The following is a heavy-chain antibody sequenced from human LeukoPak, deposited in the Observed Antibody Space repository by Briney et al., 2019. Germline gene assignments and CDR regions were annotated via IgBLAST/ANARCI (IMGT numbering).Heavy chain of an antibody. Sequence: GASVKVSCKASGYTFTGYYMHWVRQAPRQGLEWMGWINPNSGGTNYAQKFQGRVTMTRDTSISTAYMELSRLRSDDTAVYYCARDRVVLLWFGELLPYYYFDYWGQGTLVTVSS. V-gene: IGHV1-2*02. CDR2: INPNSGGT. CDR1: GYTFTGYY. J-gene: IGHJ4*02. D-gene: IGHD3-10*01. CDR3: ARDRVVLLWFGELLPYYYFDY.